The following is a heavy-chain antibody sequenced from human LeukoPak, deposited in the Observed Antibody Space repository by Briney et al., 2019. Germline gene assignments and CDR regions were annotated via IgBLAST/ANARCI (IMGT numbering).Heavy chain of an antibody. CDR1: GFTSSNYW. V-gene: IGHV3-74*01. J-gene: IGHJ5*01. Sequence: GVSLRLSCAGSGFTSSNYWIHWVRQAPGKGLVWGSRINPAGNYANYADSVKVRFTISRDNAKNTVYLQMNSLRAEDTALFYCVRDWDHYDFDSWGQGTLVTVSS. D-gene: IGHD3-3*01. CDR2: INPAGNYA. CDR3: VRDWDHYDFDS.